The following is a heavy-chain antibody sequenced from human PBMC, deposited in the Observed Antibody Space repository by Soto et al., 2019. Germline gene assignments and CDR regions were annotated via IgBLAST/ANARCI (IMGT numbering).Heavy chain of an antibody. J-gene: IGHJ4*02. D-gene: IGHD5-12*01. CDR1: GFSFSVYT. Sequence: LRLSCAASGFSFSVYTIIWVRQAPGKGLDWVSSITSTSTYIYYADSVKGRFTISRDNAKNSLYLQMNSLRAEDTAFYYCARDRDGYNYDYWGQGTLVTVSS. CDR2: ITSTSTYI. CDR3: ARDRDGYNYDY. V-gene: IGHV3-21*01.